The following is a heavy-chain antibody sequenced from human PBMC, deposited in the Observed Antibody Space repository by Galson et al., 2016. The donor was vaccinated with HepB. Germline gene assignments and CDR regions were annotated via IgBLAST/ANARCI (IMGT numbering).Heavy chain of an antibody. D-gene: IGHD1-26*01. V-gene: IGHV3-74*01. CDR2: INDDGSLR. CDR1: GFTFSRYS. CDR3: ARGKMSSPGIDF. J-gene: IGHJ4*02. Sequence: SLRLSCAASGFTFSRYSMHWVRQVPGKGLVWVSQINDDGSLRFYADSVKGRFTVSRDNAQKTLYLQMNSLRVEDTAVYYWARGKMSSPGIDFWGLGTLVTVSS.